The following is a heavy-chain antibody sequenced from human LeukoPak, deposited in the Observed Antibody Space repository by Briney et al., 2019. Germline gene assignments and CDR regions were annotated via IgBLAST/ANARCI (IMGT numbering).Heavy chain of an antibody. D-gene: IGHD3-22*01. CDR1: GGTFTSYT. CDR3: ARDIRYDIRGYYYHYYYYMDV. J-gene: IGHJ6*03. V-gene: IGHV1-69*04. CDR2: IIPILGIA. Sequence: GASVKVSCKASGGTFTSYTISWVRQAPGQGLELMGRIIPILGIANYAQKFQGRVTITADKSTSTAYMELSSLRSEDTAVYYCARDIRYDIRGYYYHYYYYMDVWGNGTTVTVSS.